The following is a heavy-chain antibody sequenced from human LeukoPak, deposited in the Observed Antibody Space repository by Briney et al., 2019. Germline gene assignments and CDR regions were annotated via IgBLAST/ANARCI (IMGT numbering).Heavy chain of an antibody. J-gene: IGHJ3*02. V-gene: IGHV1-2*02. CDR2: INPNSGGT. Sequence: GASVKVSCKVSGYTLTELSMHWVRQAPGQGLEWMGWINPNSGGTNYAQKFQGRVTMTRDTSISTAYMELSRLRSDDTAVYYCARQSIAARPRDAFDIWGQGTMVTVSS. CDR1: GYTLTELS. CDR3: ARQSIAARPRDAFDI. D-gene: IGHD6-6*01.